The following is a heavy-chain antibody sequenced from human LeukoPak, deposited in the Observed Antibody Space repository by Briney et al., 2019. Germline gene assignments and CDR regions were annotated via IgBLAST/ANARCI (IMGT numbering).Heavy chain of an antibody. V-gene: IGHV4-59*08. CDR1: GGSIRSYY. J-gene: IGHJ6*02. D-gene: IGHD3-9*01. Sequence: SETLSLTCTVSGGSIRSYYWSWIRQPPGKGLEWIGYIYYSGSTNYNPSLTSRVTISVDMSKNQFSLKLSSVTAADTAVYYCARHVTISPDHYYYGMDVWGQGTTVTVSS. CDR3: ARHVTISPDHYYYGMDV. CDR2: IYYSGST.